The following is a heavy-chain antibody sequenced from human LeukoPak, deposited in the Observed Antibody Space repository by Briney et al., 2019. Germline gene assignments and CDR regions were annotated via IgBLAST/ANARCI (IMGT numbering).Heavy chain of an antibody. J-gene: IGHJ4*02. CDR1: GYTFTSYY. D-gene: IGHD3-22*01. CDR3: ARDYYDSSGYYYGDY. CDR2: INPSGGST. Sequence: GASVTVSCTASGYTFTSYYMHWVRQAPGQGLEWMGIINPSGGSTSYAQKSQGRVTMTRDTSTSTVYMELSSLRSEDTAVYYCARDYYDSSGYYYGDYWGQGTLVTVSS. V-gene: IGHV1-46*01.